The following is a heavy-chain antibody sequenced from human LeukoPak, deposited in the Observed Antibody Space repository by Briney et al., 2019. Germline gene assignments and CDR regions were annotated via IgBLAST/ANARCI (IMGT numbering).Heavy chain of an antibody. CDR2: INPSGGST. CDR3: ARSTIFGVVIIAPWFDP. Sequence: ASVKVSCKASGYTFTSYYMHWVRQAPGQGLEWMGIINPSGGSTSYAQKFQGRVTMTRDTSTSTVYMELSSLRSEDTAVYYCARSTIFGVVIIAPWFDPWGQGTLVTASS. D-gene: IGHD3-3*01. V-gene: IGHV1-46*01. CDR1: GYTFTSYY. J-gene: IGHJ5*02.